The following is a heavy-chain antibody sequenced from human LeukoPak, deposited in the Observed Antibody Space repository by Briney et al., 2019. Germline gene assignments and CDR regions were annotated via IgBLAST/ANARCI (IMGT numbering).Heavy chain of an antibody. D-gene: IGHD6-19*01. Sequence: GGSLRLTCAASGFTFSSNYMSWVRQPPGKGLEWVSVIYSGGSTYYADSVKGRFTISRDNSKNTLYLQMNSLRAEDTAVYYCAAAVAGPDNYFDYWGQGTLVTVSS. J-gene: IGHJ4*02. V-gene: IGHV3-53*01. CDR2: IYSGGST. CDR3: AAAVAGPDNYFDY. CDR1: GFTFSSNY.